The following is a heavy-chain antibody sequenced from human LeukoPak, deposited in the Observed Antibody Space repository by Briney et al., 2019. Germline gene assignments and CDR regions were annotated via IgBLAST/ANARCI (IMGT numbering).Heavy chain of an antibody. CDR2: IYYSGST. CDR3: ARVPHFGDYGWFDP. D-gene: IGHD4-17*01. V-gene: IGHV4-59*01. J-gene: IGHJ5*02. Sequence: SETLSLTCTVSGGSISSYYWSWIRQPPGKGLEWIGYIYYSGSTNYNPSLKSRVTISVDTSKNRFSLKLSSVTAADTAVYYCARVPHFGDYGWFDPWGQGTLVTVSS. CDR1: GGSISSYY.